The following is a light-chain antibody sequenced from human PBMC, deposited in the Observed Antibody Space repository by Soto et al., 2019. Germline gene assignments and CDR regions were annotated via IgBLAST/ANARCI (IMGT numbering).Light chain of an antibody. J-gene: IGLJ1*01. CDR1: KNDIGVYDF. V-gene: IGLV2-8*01. CDR2: EVV. CDR3: KSYAGRNTYV. Sequence: QSVLTQPPSASGSPGQSVTISCTATKNDIGVYDFGSWYQPHPGKAPRLIIYEVVQRPSGVPDRFSGSKSGNTASLTVSVLQAADEADYFCKSYAGRNTYVFGSGTKLTVL.